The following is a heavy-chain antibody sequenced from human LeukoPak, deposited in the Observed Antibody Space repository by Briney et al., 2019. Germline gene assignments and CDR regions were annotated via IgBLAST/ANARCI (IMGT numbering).Heavy chain of an antibody. CDR2: INPNSGGT. V-gene: IGHV1-2*02. D-gene: IGHD3-3*01. Sequence: GASVKVSCKASGYTFTGYYMHWVRQAPGQGLEWMGWINPNSGGTNYAQKFQGRVTMTRDTSTSTAYMELSRLRSDDTAVYYCAREPEYYDFWSGYFDYWGQGTLVTVSS. CDR1: GYTFTGYY. CDR3: AREPEYYDFWSGYFDY. J-gene: IGHJ4*02.